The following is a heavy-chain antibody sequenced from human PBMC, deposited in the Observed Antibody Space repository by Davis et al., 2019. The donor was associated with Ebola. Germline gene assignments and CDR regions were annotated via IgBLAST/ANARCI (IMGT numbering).Heavy chain of an antibody. D-gene: IGHD5-18*01. CDR3: ARNTAMVNHYYYGMDV. J-gene: IGHJ6*04. Sequence: AASVNVSCKASGYTFTNYYMHWVRQAPGQGLEWMGMINPNDGRTIYAQKFQGRVTMTRDTSISTAYMELSRLRSDDTAVYYCARNTAMVNHYYYGMDVWGKGTTVTVSS. V-gene: IGHV1-2*02. CDR1: GYTFTNYY. CDR2: INPNDGRT.